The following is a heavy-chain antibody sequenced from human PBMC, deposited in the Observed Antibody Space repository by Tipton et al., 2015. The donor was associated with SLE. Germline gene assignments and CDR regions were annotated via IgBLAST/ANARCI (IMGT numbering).Heavy chain of an antibody. V-gene: IGHV3-23*01. J-gene: IGHJ4*02. Sequence: SLRLSCAASGFSFSSYAMTWVRQAPGKGPEWVSTISGSGATTFYADSVKGRFTVSRDNSKKMVYLQMNSLGTDDTAVYYCAKGPAGSDYYTINDYWGQGTLVTVSS. CDR1: GFSFSSYA. CDR3: AKGPAGSDYYTINDY. CDR2: ISGSGATT. D-gene: IGHD3-3*01.